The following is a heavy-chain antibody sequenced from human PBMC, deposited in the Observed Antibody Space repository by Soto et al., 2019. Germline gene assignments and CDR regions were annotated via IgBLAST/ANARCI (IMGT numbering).Heavy chain of an antibody. J-gene: IGHJ4*02. CDR3: AKDIRGLRGAYYFDN. V-gene: IGHV3-23*01. CDR1: GFSFSSYA. Sequence: EVQLLESGGGLVQPGGSLRLSCAASGFSFSSYAMTWVRQAPGKGLEWVSAISGSGSITYYADSVKGRFTISRDNSKNTLDLQMNSLRAEDTALYYCAKDIRGLRGAYYFDNWGQGILVTVSS. D-gene: IGHD3-10*01. CDR2: ISGSGSIT.